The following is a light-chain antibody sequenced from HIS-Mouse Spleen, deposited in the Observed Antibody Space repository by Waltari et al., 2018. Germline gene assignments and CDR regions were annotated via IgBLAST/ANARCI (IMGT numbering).Light chain of an antibody. V-gene: IGLV2-8*01. CDR1: RRPVAGYNY. CDR2: EVS. J-gene: IGLJ2*01. Sequence: QSALTQPPSASGSPGQSVTISCTVTRRPVAGYNYATWYQQHPGKAPKLMIYEVSKRPSGVPDRFSGSKSGNTASLTVSGLQAEDEADYYCSSYAGSNNLVFGGGTKLTVL. CDR3: SSYAGSNNLV.